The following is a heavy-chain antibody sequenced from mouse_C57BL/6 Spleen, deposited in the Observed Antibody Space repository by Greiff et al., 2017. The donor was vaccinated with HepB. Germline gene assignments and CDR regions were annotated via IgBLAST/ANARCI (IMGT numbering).Heavy chain of an antibody. CDR3: TTRLLDYAMDY. CDR1: GFNIKDDY. Sequence: VQLQQSGAELVRPGASVKLSCTASGFNIKDDYMHWVKQRPEQGLEWIGWIDPENGDTEYASKFQGKATITADTSSNTAYLQLSSLTSEDIAVYYCTTRLLDYAMDYWGQGTSVTVSS. CDR2: IDPENGDT. V-gene: IGHV14-4*01. J-gene: IGHJ4*01. D-gene: IGHD2-3*01.